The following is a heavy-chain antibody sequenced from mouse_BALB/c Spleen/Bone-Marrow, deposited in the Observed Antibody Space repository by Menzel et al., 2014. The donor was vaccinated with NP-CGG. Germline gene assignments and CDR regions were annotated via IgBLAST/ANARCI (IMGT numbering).Heavy chain of an antibody. CDR2: IRNKANGYTT. V-gene: IGHV7-3*02. CDR1: GFTFTDYY. CDR3: ARNYDGAMDY. J-gene: IGHJ4*01. Sequence: EVQGVESGGGLVPPGGSLRLSCATSGFTFTDYYMSWVRQPPGKALEWLGFIRNKANGYTTEYSASVKGRFTISRDNSQSILYLQMNALRAEDSATYYCARNYDGAMDYWGQGTSVTVSS. D-gene: IGHD2-12*01.